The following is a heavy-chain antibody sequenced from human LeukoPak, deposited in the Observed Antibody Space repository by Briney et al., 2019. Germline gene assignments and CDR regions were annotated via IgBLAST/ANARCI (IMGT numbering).Heavy chain of an antibody. D-gene: IGHD3-9*01. Sequence: PSQTLSLTCAVSGGSISSGGYSWSWIRQPPGKGLEWIGYIYYSGSTYYNPSLKSRVTISVDTSKNQFSLKLSSVTAADTAVYYCARSPRAVILTGGYYYYYYMDVWGKGTTVTISS. CDR2: IYYSGST. CDR3: ARSPRAVILTGGYYYYYYMDV. CDR1: GGSISSGGYS. V-gene: IGHV4-30-4*07. J-gene: IGHJ6*03.